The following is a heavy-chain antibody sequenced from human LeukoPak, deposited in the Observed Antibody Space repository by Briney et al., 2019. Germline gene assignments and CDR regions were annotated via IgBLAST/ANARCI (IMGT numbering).Heavy chain of an antibody. J-gene: IGHJ4*02. Sequence: PGGSLRLSCAASGFRFDDHGMRWVRQAPGKGLEWVSGINWNGGSTGYGDSVKGRLTISRDNAKNSLYLQMNSLRAEDTALYYCAGGDRNGWYFDYWGQGILVTVSS. D-gene: IGHD6-19*01. CDR3: AGGDRNGWYFDY. CDR1: GFRFDDHG. CDR2: INWNGGST. V-gene: IGHV3-20*04.